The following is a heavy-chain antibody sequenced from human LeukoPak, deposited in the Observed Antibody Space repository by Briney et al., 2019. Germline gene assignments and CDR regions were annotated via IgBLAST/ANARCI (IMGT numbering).Heavy chain of an antibody. CDR1: GGSISSYY. Sequence: PSETLSLTCTVSGGSISSYYWIWIRQPPGKGLEWIGYIYYTGSTNYNPSLKSRVTISVDTSKNQYSLKLSSVTAADTAVYYCARRYCSGGTCYEGDYWGQGTLVTVSS. CDR3: ARRYCSGGTCYEGDY. D-gene: IGHD2-15*01. J-gene: IGHJ4*02. CDR2: IYYTGST. V-gene: IGHV4-59*01.